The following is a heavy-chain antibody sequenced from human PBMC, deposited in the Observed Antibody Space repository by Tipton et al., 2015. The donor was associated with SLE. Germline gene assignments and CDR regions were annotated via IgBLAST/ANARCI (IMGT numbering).Heavy chain of an antibody. CDR3: AKGPLCSGGRCPRDYYYYYMDV. D-gene: IGHD2-15*01. Sequence: SLRLSCAASGFTFSGYWMNWVRQAPGKGLEWVANIKEGGSETYYVDSVKGRFTISRDNSKNTLYLQMNSLRAEDTAVYYCAKGPLCSGGRCPRDYYYYYMDVWGKGTTVTVSS. CDR1: GFTFSGYW. CDR2: IKEGGSET. V-gene: IGHV3-7*01. J-gene: IGHJ6*03.